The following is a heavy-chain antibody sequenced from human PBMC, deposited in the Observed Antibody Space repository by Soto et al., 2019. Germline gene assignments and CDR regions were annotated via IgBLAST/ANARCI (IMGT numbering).Heavy chain of an antibody. CDR2: ISGSGGST. J-gene: IGHJ4*02. V-gene: IGHV3-23*01. D-gene: IGHD1-26*01. CDR1: GFTFSTYA. Sequence: PGGSLRLSCAASGFTFSTYAMAWVRQAPGKGLEWVSAISGSGGSTYYADSVKGRFTISRDNSKNTLYLQMNSLRAEDTAVYYCARRGSGSYYDYWGQGTLVTVSS. CDR3: ARRGSGSYYDY.